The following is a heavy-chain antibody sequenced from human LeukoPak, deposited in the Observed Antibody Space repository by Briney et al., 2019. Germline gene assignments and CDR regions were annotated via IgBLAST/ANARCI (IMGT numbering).Heavy chain of an antibody. CDR1: GYTFTSYY. Sequence: GASVKVSCKASGYTFTSYYMHWVRQAPGQGLEWMGIINPSGGSTSYAQKFQGRVTMTRDMSTSTVYMELSSLRSEDTAVYYCARDLGYSYGYGGFDYWGQGTLVTVSS. D-gene: IGHD5-18*01. CDR2: INPSGGST. CDR3: ARDLGYSYGYGGFDY. V-gene: IGHV1-46*01. J-gene: IGHJ4*02.